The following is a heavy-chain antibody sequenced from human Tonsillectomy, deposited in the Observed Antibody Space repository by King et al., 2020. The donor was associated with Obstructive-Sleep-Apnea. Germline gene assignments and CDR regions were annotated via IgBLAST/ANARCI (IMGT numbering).Heavy chain of an antibody. CDR1: GGSINNYY. D-gene: IGHD3-10*01. J-gene: IGHJ4*02. CDR2: IYTSGST. CDR3: ARDYNGGRDY. V-gene: IGHV4-4*07. Sequence: VQLQESGPGLVKPSETLSLTCTVSGGSINNYYWSWVRQPAGNGLEWIGRIYTSGSTTYNPSLKSRVTMSVDTSKNQFSLRLSSVTAAATAVYYWARDYNGGRDYWGRGTLVTVSS.